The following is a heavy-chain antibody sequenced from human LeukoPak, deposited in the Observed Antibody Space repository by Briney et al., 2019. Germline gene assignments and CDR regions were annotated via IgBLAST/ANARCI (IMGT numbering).Heavy chain of an antibody. CDR1: GFTFSSYG. Sequence: GGSLRLSCAASGFTFSSYGMHWVRQAPGKGLEWVAVISYDGSNKYYADPVKGRFTISRDNSKNTLYLQMNSLRPEDTAVYFCAKSIGAVGDYWGQGTLVTVSS. V-gene: IGHV3-30*18. CDR3: AKSIGAVGDY. J-gene: IGHJ4*02. D-gene: IGHD6-6*01. CDR2: ISYDGSNK.